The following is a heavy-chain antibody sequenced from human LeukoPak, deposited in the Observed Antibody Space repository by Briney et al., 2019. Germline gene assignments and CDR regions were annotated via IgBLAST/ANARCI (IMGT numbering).Heavy chain of an antibody. D-gene: IGHD3-10*01. CDR2: ISSSGSTI. CDR1: GFTFSDYY. CDR3: ARGPGYYYGSGSYRDYYYMDV. Sequence: GGSLRPSCAASGFTFSDYYMSWIRQAPGKGLEWVSYISSSGSTIYYADSVKGRFTISRDNAKNSLYLQMNSLRAEDTAVYYCARGPGYYYGSGSYRDYYYMDVWGKGTTVTISS. V-gene: IGHV3-11*04. J-gene: IGHJ6*03.